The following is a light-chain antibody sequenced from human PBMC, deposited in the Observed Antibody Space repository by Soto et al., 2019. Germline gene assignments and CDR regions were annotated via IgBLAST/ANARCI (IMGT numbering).Light chain of an antibody. Sequence: DIQMTQSPSSLSASVGDRVTIICLSSQDIAVYFAWYQQKPGQVPNLLIYAASTLQSGVPSRFTGSGSGTDFTLTITGLQPEDFATYYCQNYNSAPWTFGRGTKVDI. CDR3: QNYNSAPWT. J-gene: IGKJ1*01. CDR2: AAS. V-gene: IGKV1-27*01. CDR1: QDIAVY.